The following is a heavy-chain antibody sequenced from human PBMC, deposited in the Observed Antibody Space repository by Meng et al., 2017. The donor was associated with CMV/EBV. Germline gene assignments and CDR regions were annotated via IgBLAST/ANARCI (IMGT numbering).Heavy chain of an antibody. J-gene: IGHJ3*02. Sequence: GESLKISCAASGFTFSNAWMSWVRQAPGKGLEWVGRIKSKTDGGTTDYAAPVKGRFTISRDDSKNTLYLQMNSLKTEDTAVYYCTTAPSLLYSSSWDDAFDTWGQGTMVTVSS. CDR2: IKSKTDGGTT. CDR3: TTAPSLLYSSSWDDAFDT. V-gene: IGHV3-15*01. D-gene: IGHD6-13*01. CDR1: GFTFSNAW.